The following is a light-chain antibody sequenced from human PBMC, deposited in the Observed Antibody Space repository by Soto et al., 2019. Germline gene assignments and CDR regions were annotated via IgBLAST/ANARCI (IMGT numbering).Light chain of an antibody. V-gene: IGKV3-20*01. J-gene: IGKJ5*01. Sequence: EIVLTQSPGILSLSPGESASLSCGASQSVSDNVAWYRQKTGQAPRLLIYGASTRATGVPDRFSGSGSGTDLTLTISRLEPEDFAVYYCQQYGSSLITXGQGTRLEI. CDR2: GAS. CDR1: QSVSDN. CDR3: QQYGSSLIT.